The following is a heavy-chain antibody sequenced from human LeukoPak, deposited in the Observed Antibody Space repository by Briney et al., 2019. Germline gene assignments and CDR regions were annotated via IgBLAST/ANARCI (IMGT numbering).Heavy chain of an antibody. CDR1: GGSISSYY. CDR3: ARTFWGPGSKYYYYYMDV. V-gene: IGHV4-4*07. D-gene: IGHD3-10*01. J-gene: IGHJ6*03. Sequence: PSETLSLTCTVSGGSISSYYWSWIRQPAGKGLEWIGRIYTSGSTNYNPSLKSRVTISVDTSKNQFSLKLSSVTAADTAVYYCARTFWGPGSKYYYYYMDVWGKGTTVTVSS. CDR2: IYTSGST.